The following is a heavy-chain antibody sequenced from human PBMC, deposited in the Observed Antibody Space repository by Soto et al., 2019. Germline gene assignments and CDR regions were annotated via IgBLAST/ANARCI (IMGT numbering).Heavy chain of an antibody. Sequence: QLQLQESGPGLVKPSETLSLTCTVSGGSISSSSYYWGWIRQPPGKGLEWIGSIYYSGSTYYNPSLKSRVTISVDTSKNQFSLKLSSVTAADTAVYYCARYYYGSGSLDYWGQGTLVTVSS. CDR1: GGSISSSSYY. J-gene: IGHJ4*02. D-gene: IGHD3-10*01. CDR2: IYYSGST. CDR3: ARYYYGSGSLDY. V-gene: IGHV4-39*01.